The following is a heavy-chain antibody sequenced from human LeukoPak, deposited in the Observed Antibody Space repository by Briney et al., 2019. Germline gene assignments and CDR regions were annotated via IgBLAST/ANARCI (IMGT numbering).Heavy chain of an antibody. CDR1: GYTFTSYY. Sequence: ASVKVSCKASGYTFTSYYMHWVRQAPGQGLEWMGKINPSGGSTSYAQKFQGRVTMTRDTSTSTVYMELSSLRSEDTAVYYCARYWGITGTRGAFDIWGQGTMVTVSS. CDR2: INPSGGST. CDR3: ARYWGITGTRGAFDI. J-gene: IGHJ3*02. D-gene: IGHD1-20*01. V-gene: IGHV1-46*01.